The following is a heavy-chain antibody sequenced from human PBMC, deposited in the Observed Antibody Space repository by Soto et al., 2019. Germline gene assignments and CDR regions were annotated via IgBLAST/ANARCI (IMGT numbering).Heavy chain of an antibody. J-gene: IGHJ4*02. D-gene: IGHD3-16*02. V-gene: IGHV3-30*03. CDR1: GFTFNSYG. Sequence: QVQLVESGGGVVQPGRSLRLSCAASGFTFNSYGMHWVRQAPGKGLEWVAAISFDGNIQYYGDSVKGRFTISRDNSKNTLNLQMDSLRTEDTAVYYCATVSERSMITFGGVIAYWGQGTLVTVSS. CDR3: ATVSERSMITFGGVIAY. CDR2: ISFDGNIQ.